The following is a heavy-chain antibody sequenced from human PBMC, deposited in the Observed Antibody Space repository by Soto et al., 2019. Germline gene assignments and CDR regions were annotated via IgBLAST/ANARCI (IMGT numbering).Heavy chain of an antibody. J-gene: IGHJ3*02. CDR3: ARSKYGDYASAFDI. D-gene: IGHD4-17*01. CDR2: ISGSGDTI. CDR1: GFTFSSYD. Sequence: GGSLRLSCAASGFTFSSYDMNCVRQAPGKGLEWVSYISGSGDTIYYADSVKGRFTMSRDNAKNSLYLQVNSLRAEDTAVYYCARSKYGDYASAFDIWGQGTMVTVSS. V-gene: IGHV3-48*03.